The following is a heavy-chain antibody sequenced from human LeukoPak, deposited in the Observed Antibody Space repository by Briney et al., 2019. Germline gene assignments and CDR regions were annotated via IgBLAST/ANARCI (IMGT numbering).Heavy chain of an antibody. Sequence: ASVKVSCKASGGTFISYAISWVRQAPGQGLEWMGWISAYNGNTNYAQKLQGRVTMTTDTSTSTAYMELRSLRSDDTAVYYCARDHYYDSSGSGGYWGQGTLVTVSS. CDR1: GGTFISYA. CDR2: ISAYNGNT. CDR3: ARDHYYDSSGSGGY. V-gene: IGHV1-18*01. J-gene: IGHJ4*02. D-gene: IGHD3-22*01.